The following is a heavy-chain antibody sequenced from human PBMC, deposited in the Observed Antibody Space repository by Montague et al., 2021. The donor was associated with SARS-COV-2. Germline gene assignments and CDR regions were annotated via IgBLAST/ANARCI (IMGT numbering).Heavy chain of an antibody. CDR3: ARVPRITMIVVVITDIWFDD. CDR2: INHSGST. CDR1: GGSFSSYY. D-gene: IGHD3-22*01. Sequence: SETLSLTCAVYGGSFSSYYWSWIRQPPGKGLEWIGEINHSGSTNYNPSLTSRVTISVDTSKNQFSLKLSSVTAADTAVYYCARVPRITMIVVVITDIWFDDWGQGTLVTVSS. V-gene: IGHV4-34*01. J-gene: IGHJ5*02.